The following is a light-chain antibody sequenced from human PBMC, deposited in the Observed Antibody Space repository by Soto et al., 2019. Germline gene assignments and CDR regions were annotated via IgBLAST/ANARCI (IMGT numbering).Light chain of an antibody. Sequence: SYELTQPPSVSVAPGQTATITCGGDNIGSKIVHWYQHNPGQAPVLVVHDDDDRPSGIPERFSGSNSGQTATLTISRVEAGDEADYYCQVWVGPSERIFGGGTQLTV. V-gene: IGLV3-21*02. CDR3: QVWVGPSERI. CDR1: NIGSKI. J-gene: IGLJ2*01. CDR2: DDD.